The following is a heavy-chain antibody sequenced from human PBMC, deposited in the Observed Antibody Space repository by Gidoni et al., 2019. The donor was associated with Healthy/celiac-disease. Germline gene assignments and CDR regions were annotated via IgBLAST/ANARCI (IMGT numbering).Heavy chain of an antibody. D-gene: IGHD6-13*01. J-gene: IGHJ1*01. V-gene: IGHV3-30*04. CDR1: GFTFSSYA. CDR3: ARDGGYSSSWYPAEYFQH. CDR2: ISYDGSNK. Sequence: ESGGGVVQPGRSLRLSCAAPGFTFSSYAMHWVRQAPGKGLEWVAVISYDGSNKYYADSVKGRFTISRDNSKNTLYLQMNSLRAEDTAVYYCARDGGYSSSWYPAEYFQHWGQGTLVTVSS.